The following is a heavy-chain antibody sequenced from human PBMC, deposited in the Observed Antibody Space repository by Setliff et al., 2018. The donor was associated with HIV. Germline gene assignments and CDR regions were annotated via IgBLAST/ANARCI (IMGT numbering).Heavy chain of an antibody. D-gene: IGHD3-10*01. CDR1: GYSFINYA. V-gene: IGHV7-4-1*02. CDR2: INPQTGSP. CDR3: ARTEEAMVRGVRSYYYYGMDV. J-gene: IGHJ6*02. Sequence: ASVKVSCKASGYSFINYAMNWVRQAPGQGLEWMGWINPQTGSPTYAQAFTGRFVFSVDTSVTTAYLQISGLKADDTAVYYCARTEEAMVRGVRSYYYYGMDVWGQGTTVTVSS.